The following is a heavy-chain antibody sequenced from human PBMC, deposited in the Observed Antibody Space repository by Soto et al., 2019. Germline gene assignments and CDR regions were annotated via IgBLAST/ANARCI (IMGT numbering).Heavy chain of an antibody. J-gene: IGHJ5*02. V-gene: IGHV4-31*03. CDR3: ARVYYGSGSPNWFDP. Sequence: SETLSLTCSVSGGSIRRSDSYWTWVRQGPGKGLEWIAYISDSGRTYYNPSLKSRATISVDTSKNQFFLKLSSVTAADTAVYYCARVYYGSGSPNWFDPWGQGTLVTVSS. CDR1: GGSIRRSDSY. D-gene: IGHD3-10*01. CDR2: ISDSGRT.